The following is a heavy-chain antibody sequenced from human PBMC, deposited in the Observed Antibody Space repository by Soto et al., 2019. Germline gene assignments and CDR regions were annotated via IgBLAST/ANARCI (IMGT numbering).Heavy chain of an antibody. CDR2: IYATGTT. CDR1: GGSISSFY. V-gene: IGHV4-4*07. CDR3: VRDGTKTLRDWFDP. Sequence: SETLSLTCTVSGGSISSFYWSWIRKSAGKGLEWIGRIYATGTTDYNPSLKSRVMMSVDTSKKQFSLKLRSVTAADTAVYYCVRDGTKTLRDWFDPWGQGISVTVSS. J-gene: IGHJ5*02. D-gene: IGHD1-1*01.